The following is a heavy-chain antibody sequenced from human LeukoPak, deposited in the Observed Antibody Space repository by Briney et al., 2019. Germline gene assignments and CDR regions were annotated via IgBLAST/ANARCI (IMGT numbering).Heavy chain of an antibody. V-gene: IGHV1-69*13. J-gene: IGHJ4*02. CDR1: GGTFSSYA. CDR2: IIPIFGTA. Sequence: SVKVSCKASGGTFSSYAISWVRQAPGQGLEWMGGIIPIFGTANYAQKFQGRVTITADESTSTAYMELSSLRSEDTAVYYCARVVLPDYYFGYWGQGTLVTVSS. D-gene: IGHD2-15*01. CDR3: ARVVLPDYYFGY.